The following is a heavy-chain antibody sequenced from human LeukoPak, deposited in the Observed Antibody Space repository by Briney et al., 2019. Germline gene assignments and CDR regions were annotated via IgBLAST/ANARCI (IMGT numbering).Heavy chain of an antibody. CDR3: VRAMDV. CDR2: MKQDGSEK. V-gene: IGHV3-7*04. J-gene: IGHJ6*02. Sequence: PGGSLRLSCVASGFAFSSYWMSWIRQAPGKGLEWVANMKQDGSEKYYVDQVKGRFTISRDNAKNSVYLQMNSLRAEDRAVYYCVRAMDVWGQGTTVTVSS. CDR1: GFAFSSYW.